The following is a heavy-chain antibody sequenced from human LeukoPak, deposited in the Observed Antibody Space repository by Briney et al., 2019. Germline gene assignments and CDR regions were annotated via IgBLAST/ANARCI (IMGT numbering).Heavy chain of an antibody. D-gene: IGHD6-13*01. Sequence: SETLSLTCTVSGGSISSSSYYWGWIRQPPGKGLEWIGSIYYSGSTYYNPSLKSRVTISVDTSKNQFSLKLSSVTAADTAVYYCAREYSSSWYFYYYYYMDVWGKGTTVTISS. CDR1: GGSISSSSYY. J-gene: IGHJ6*03. V-gene: IGHV4-39*07. CDR2: IYYSGST. CDR3: AREYSSSWYFYYYYYMDV.